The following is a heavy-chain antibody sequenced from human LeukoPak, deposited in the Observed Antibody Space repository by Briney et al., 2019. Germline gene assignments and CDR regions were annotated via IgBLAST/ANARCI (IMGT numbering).Heavy chain of an antibody. CDR3: ARAPSSGFDYYFDS. V-gene: IGHV4-30-2*01. J-gene: IGHJ4*02. CDR2: IYHSGST. D-gene: IGHD5-12*01. Sequence: PSETLSLTCAVSGGSISSSSYYWSWIRQPPGKGLEWIGYIYHSGSTYYNPSLKSRVTISVDRSKNQFSLKLSSVTAADTAVYYCARAPSSGFDYYFDSWGQGTLVTVSS. CDR1: GGSISSSSYY.